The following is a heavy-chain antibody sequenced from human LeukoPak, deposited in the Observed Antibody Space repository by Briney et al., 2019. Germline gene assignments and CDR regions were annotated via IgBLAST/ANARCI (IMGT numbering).Heavy chain of an antibody. CDR1: GGSISSSSYY. CDR2: IYYSGST. Sequence: SETLSLTCTVSGGSISSSSYYWGWIRQPPGKGLEWIGSIYYSGSTYYNPSLRSRVTISVDTSKNQFSLKLSSVTAADTAVYYCARAGGYGGSLAYWGQGALVTVS. V-gene: IGHV4-39*07. D-gene: IGHD5-18*01. J-gene: IGHJ4*02. CDR3: ARAGGYGGSLAY.